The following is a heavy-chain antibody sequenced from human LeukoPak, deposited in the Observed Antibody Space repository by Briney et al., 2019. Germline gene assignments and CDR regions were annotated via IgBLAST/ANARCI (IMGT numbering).Heavy chain of an antibody. V-gene: IGHV3-33*01. J-gene: IGHJ4*02. Sequence: GGSLRLSCAASAFTFSNYGMHWVRQAPGKGLEWVAVIWHDGSNKYYADSVKGRFTIFRDNSKNTLNLQMDSLRVEDTAIYYCTRDLRSGYFDYWGQGTLVTVSS. CDR1: AFTFSNYG. D-gene: IGHD3-3*01. CDR3: TRDLRSGYFDY. CDR2: IWHDGSNK.